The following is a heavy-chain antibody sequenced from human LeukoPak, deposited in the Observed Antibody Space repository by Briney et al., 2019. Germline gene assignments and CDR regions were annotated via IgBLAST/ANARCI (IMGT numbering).Heavy chain of an antibody. Sequence: GGSLRLSCAASGFIFSSYGMHWVRQAPGKGLEWVAFIRYDGSNKYYADSVKGRFTISRDNSKNTLYLQMNSLRAEDTAVYYCANGRTWYDILTGYHRPFDYWGQGTLVTVSS. CDR1: GFIFSSYG. CDR3: ANGRTWYDILTGYHRPFDY. D-gene: IGHD3-9*01. V-gene: IGHV3-30*02. CDR2: IRYDGSNK. J-gene: IGHJ4*02.